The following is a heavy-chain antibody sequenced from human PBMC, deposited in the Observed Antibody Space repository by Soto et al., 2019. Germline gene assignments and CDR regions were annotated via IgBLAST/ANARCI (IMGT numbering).Heavy chain of an antibody. J-gene: IGHJ6*02. CDR2: FDPEDGET. D-gene: IGHD1-1*01. CDR1: GYTLTELS. V-gene: IGHV1-24*01. Sequence: ASVKVSCKVSGYTLTELSMHWVRQAPGKGLEWMGGFDPEDGETIYAQKFQGRVTMTEDTSTNTAYMELSSLRSEETAVYYCANWRDTNPHVGNYYYGMDIWGQGTTVTVSS. CDR3: ANWRDTNPHVGNYYYGMDI.